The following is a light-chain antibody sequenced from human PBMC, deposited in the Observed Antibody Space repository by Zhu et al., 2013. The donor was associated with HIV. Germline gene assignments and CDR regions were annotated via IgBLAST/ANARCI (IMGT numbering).Light chain of an antibody. CDR2: DDS. V-gene: IGLV3-21*01. CDR3: QVWDRSDDHWV. CDR1: NIGSKS. J-gene: IGLJ2*01. Sequence: SYELTQPPSVSVAPGKTASITCGGNNIGSKSVHWYQQKPGQAPVLVIFDDSDRPSGIPERFSGSNSGNTASLTISRVEPGDEADYYCQVWDRSDDHWVFGGGTKVTVL.